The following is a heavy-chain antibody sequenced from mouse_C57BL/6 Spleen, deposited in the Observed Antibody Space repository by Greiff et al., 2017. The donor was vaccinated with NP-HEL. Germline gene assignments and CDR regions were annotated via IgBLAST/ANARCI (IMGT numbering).Heavy chain of an antibody. CDR1: GYTFTSYW. J-gene: IGHJ2*01. D-gene: IGHD2-12*01. V-gene: IGHV1-7*01. Sequence: QVQLQQSGAELSKPGALVKLSCKASGYTFTSYWMHWVKQRPGQGLEWIGYINPSRGYTKYNQKLKDKATLTADKSSSTAYLQLNRLTYEDSSVYYLARSYRDLYYWGQSTTLTDSS. CDR2: INPSRGYT. CDR3: ARSYRDLYY.